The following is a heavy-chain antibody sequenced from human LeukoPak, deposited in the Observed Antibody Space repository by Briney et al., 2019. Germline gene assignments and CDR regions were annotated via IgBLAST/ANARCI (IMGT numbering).Heavy chain of an antibody. D-gene: IGHD3-9*01. CDR3: ARTIYGIFIYYMDV. V-gene: IGHV3-11*01. CDR1: GFTFSDYY. CDR2: ISSIGSTI. Sequence: PGGSLRLSCEASGFTFSDYYMSWIRQAPGKGLEWVSYISSIGSTIYYADSVKGRFTISRDNAKNSLYLQMNSLRAEDTAMYYCARTIYGIFIYYMDVWGKGTTVTVSS. J-gene: IGHJ6*03.